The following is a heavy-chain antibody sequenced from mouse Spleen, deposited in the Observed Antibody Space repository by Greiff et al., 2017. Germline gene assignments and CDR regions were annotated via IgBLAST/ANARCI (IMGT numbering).Heavy chain of an antibody. CDR3: ARHYYGSSYGYFDV. D-gene: IGHD1-1*01. Sequence: EVQLVESGGDLVKPGGSLKLSCAASGFTFSSYGMSWVRQTPDKRLEWVATISSGGSYTYYPDSVKGRFTISRDNAKNTLYLQMSSLKSEDTAMYYCARHYYGSSYGYFDVWGTGTTVTVSS. V-gene: IGHV5-6*01. CDR2: ISSGGSYT. CDR1: GFTFSSYG. J-gene: IGHJ1*03.